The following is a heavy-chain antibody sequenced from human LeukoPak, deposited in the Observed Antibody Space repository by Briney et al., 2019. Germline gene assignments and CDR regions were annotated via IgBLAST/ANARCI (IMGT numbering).Heavy chain of an antibody. CDR3: ARDFGGTIFGVDVDY. J-gene: IGHJ4*02. V-gene: IGHV3-7*01. CDR2: IKQDGSEK. Sequence: GGSLRLSCAASGFTFSSYWMSWVRQAPGKGLEWVANIKQDGSEKYYVDSVKGRFTISRDNAKNSLYLQMNSLRAEDTAVYYCARDFGGTIFGVDVDYWSQGTLVTVSS. D-gene: IGHD3-3*01. CDR1: GFTFSSYW.